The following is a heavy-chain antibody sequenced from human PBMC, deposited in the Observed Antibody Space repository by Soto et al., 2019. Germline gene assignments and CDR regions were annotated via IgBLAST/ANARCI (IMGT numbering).Heavy chain of an antibody. CDR1: GGSISSYY. CDR3: ARHYSSSLKWFDP. D-gene: IGHD6-13*01. CDR2: IYYSGST. Sequence: SETLSLTCTVSGGSISSYYWSWIRQPPGKGLEWIGYIYYSGSTNYNPSLKSRVTISVDTSKNQFSLKLSSVTAADTAVYYCARHYSSSLKWFDPWGQGTLVTVS. V-gene: IGHV4-59*01. J-gene: IGHJ5*02.